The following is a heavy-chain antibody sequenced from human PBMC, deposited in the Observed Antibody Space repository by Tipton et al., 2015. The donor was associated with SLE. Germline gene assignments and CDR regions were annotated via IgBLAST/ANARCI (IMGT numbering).Heavy chain of an antibody. V-gene: IGHV3-72*01. Sequence: QLVQSGGGLVQPGGSLRLSCAASGFTFSDHYMDWVRQAPGKGLEWVGRTRNKANSYTTEYAASVKGRFTISRDDSKNSLYLQMNSLKTEDTAVYYCAREESSGPFDFWGQGTLVTVSS. D-gene: IGHD3-22*01. CDR3: AREESSGPFDF. J-gene: IGHJ4*02. CDR1: GFTFSDHY. CDR2: TRNKANSYTT.